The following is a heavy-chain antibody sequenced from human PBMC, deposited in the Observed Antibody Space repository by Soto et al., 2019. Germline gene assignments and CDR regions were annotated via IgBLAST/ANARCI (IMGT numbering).Heavy chain of an antibody. Sequence: EVQMVASGGGVVQPGGSLRLSCAASGFTFSDQWMSWVRQAPGKGLEWVANINPDGSAKSHVDSVEGRFTISRDNAKNSLYLQMNTLGVEDTAVYYCARGPFWGQGTLVTVSS. CDR3: ARGPF. CDR1: GFTFSDQW. CDR2: INPDGSAK. J-gene: IGHJ4*02. D-gene: IGHD3-3*02. V-gene: IGHV3-7*01.